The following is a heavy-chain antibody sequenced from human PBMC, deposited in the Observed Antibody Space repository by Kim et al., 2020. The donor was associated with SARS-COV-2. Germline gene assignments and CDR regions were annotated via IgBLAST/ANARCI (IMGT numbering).Heavy chain of an antibody. V-gene: IGHV3-23*01. CDR3: AKSEDSIVASPANFYYHGMDV. J-gene: IGHJ6*02. D-gene: IGHD6-6*01. Sequence: GGSLRLSCAGSGFTLSTYAMTWVRQAPGKGLEWVSVITGRGGLTYYADSVKGRFIISRDNFKNTLYLQMNSLRADDTAVYSCAKSEDSIVASPANFYYHGMDVWGRGTTVTVSS. CDR2: ITGRGGLT. CDR1: GFTLSTYA.